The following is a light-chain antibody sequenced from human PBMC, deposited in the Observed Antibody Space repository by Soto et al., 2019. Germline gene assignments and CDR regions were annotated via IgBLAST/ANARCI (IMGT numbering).Light chain of an antibody. V-gene: IGKV3-20*01. CDR3: QQYGSSSFA. CDR1: QSISSTY. Sequence: EIVLTQSPGTLSLSPGERATLSCRARQSISSTYLAWYQKKPGQAPRLLLYGAFNRATGIPDRFSGSGSGTDFTLTISRLEPEDCASYYCQQYGSSSFAFGPGTKVEIK. J-gene: IGKJ3*01. CDR2: GAF.